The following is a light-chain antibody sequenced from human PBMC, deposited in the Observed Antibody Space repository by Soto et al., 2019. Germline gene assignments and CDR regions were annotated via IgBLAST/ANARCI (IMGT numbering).Light chain of an antibody. J-gene: IGKJ1*01. Sequence: DIQMTQSPFSLSASVGDRVTITCRASQSINKWLAWHQQKPGKAPKLLIYDASTLQSGVASRFSGSGSGTEFTLIISGLQPDDSATYYCQQYTNTNNPWMFGQGTKVDIK. CDR3: QQYTNTNNPWM. CDR2: DAS. V-gene: IGKV1-5*01. CDR1: QSINKW.